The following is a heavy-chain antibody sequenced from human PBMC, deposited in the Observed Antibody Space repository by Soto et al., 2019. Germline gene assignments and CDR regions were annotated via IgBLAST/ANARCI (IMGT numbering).Heavy chain of an antibody. CDR2: VYSGGST. V-gene: IGHV3-53*01. Sequence: EVQLVDSGGVLIQPGGSLRLSCAASGFTVSSDYMTWVRQAPGKGLEWVSLVYSGGSTYYADSVKGRFTISRDKSKNTLYLQMDRLRAEDTAVYYCARGSGGWYWGQGTLVTVSS. D-gene: IGHD2-15*01. CDR1: GFTVSSDY. J-gene: IGHJ4*02. CDR3: ARGSGGWY.